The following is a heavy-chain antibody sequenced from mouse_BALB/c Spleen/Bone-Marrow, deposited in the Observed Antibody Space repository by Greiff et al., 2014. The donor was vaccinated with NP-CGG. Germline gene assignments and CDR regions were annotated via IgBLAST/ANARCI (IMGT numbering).Heavy chain of an antibody. CDR2: IYPGDGDT. J-gene: IGHJ3*01. Sequence: QVQLQQSGAELVRPGSSVKISCKAAGYAFSSYWMNWVKQRPGQGLGWIGQIYPGDGDTNYNGKFKGKATLTADKSSSTAYMQLSSLTSEDSAVYFCAREDGSSPFAYWGQGTLVTVSA. CDR3: AREDGSSPFAY. D-gene: IGHD1-1*01. V-gene: IGHV1-80*01. CDR1: GYAFSSYW.